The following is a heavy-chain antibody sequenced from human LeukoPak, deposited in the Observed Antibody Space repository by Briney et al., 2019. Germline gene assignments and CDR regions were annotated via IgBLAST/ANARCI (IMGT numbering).Heavy chain of an antibody. CDR3: GAKGGTPQIGD. V-gene: IGHV4-39*01. CDR1: GGSISSNSYY. J-gene: IGHJ4*02. CDR2: IYYSGST. Sequence: SETLSLTCTVSGGSISSNSYYWGWIRQPPGKGLQWIGSIYYSGSTYYNPSPKSRVTIFADMSKNQFSLKLSSVTAADTAVYYWGAKGGTPQIGDGGQETLVTVPS. D-gene: IGHD3-16*01.